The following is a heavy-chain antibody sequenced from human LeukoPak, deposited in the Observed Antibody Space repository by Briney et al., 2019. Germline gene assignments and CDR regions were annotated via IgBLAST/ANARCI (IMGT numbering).Heavy chain of an antibody. Sequence: GGSLGLSCAASGFTFSSYAMSWVRQAPGKGLEWVSAISGSGGSTYYADSVKGRFTISRDNSKNTLYLQMNSLRAEDTAVYYCAKGSDCSGGSCYSYYAYYYYYGMDVWGQGTTVTVSS. CDR3: AKGSDCSGGSCYSYYAYYYYYGMDV. D-gene: IGHD2-15*01. V-gene: IGHV3-23*01. CDR1: GFTFSSYA. CDR2: ISGSGGST. J-gene: IGHJ6*02.